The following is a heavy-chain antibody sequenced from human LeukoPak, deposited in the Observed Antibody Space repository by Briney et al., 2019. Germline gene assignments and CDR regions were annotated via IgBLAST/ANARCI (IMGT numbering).Heavy chain of an antibody. Sequence: GASVKVSCKASGYTFTSYYMHWVRQAPGQGLEWMGIINPSGGSTTYAQKFQGRITMTRDTSTSTVYMELSSLRSEDTAVYFCARGPFGGYSYFQHWGQGTLATVSS. CDR1: GYTFTSYY. V-gene: IGHV1-46*01. CDR3: ARGPFGGYSYFQH. J-gene: IGHJ1*01. D-gene: IGHD5-18*01. CDR2: INPSGGST.